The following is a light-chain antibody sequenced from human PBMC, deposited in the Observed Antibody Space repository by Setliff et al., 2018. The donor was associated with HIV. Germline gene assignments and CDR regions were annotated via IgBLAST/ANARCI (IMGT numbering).Light chain of an antibody. CDR2: QAT. V-gene: IGLV2-23*01. J-gene: IGLJ1*01. CDR1: SNDVGRYDL. Sequence: QSVLTQPASVSGSPGQSITISCTETSNDVGRYDLVSWYQQHPARAPKLIIYQATRRPSGVSNRFSGSKSGNVASLTISGLQAEDEADYYCCSNTGSNTFVFGTGTKVTV. CDR3: CSNTGSNTFV.